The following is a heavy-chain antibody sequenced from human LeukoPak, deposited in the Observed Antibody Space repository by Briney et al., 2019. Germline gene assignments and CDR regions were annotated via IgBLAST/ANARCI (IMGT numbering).Heavy chain of an antibody. Sequence: GGSLRLSCAASGLTFSSYAMSWVRQAPGKGLEWVSAISGSGGSTYYADSVKGRFTISRDNSKNTLYLQMNSLRAEDTAVYYCAKEGPPGGYDFWSGYYSRDYYYYYYYMDVWGKGTTVTVSS. D-gene: IGHD3-3*01. CDR3: AKEGPPGGYDFWSGYYSRDYYYYYYYMDV. CDR2: ISGSGGST. V-gene: IGHV3-23*01. CDR1: GLTFSSYA. J-gene: IGHJ6*03.